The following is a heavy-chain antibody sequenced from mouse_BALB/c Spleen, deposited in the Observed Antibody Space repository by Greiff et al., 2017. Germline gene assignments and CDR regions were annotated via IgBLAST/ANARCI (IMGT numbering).Heavy chain of an antibody. V-gene: IGHV14-3*02. CDR1: GFNIKDTY. J-gene: IGHJ2*01. CDR3: ATGGYCGY. D-gene: IGHD2-3*01. CDR2: IDPANGNT. Sequence: VQLKQSGAELVKPGASVKLSCTASGFNIKDTYMHWVKQRPEQGLEWIGRIDPANGNTKYDPKFQGKATITADTSSNTAYLQLSSLTSEDTAVYYCATGGYCGYWGQGTTLTVSS.